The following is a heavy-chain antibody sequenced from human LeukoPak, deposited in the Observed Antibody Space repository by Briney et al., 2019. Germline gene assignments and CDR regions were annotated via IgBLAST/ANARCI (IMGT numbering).Heavy chain of an antibody. D-gene: IGHD1-26*01. CDR2: LYYSRST. J-gene: IGHJ4*02. Sequence: PSETLSLTCTVSGGSISSHYWSWIRQPPGKGLEWIGYLYYSRSTIYSPSPQGRVTILIDTSKNQFSLNLSSVTAADTAVYYCARSGVGGAYWGQGTLVTVSS. V-gene: IGHV4-59*11. CDR1: GGSISSHY. CDR3: ARSGVGGAY.